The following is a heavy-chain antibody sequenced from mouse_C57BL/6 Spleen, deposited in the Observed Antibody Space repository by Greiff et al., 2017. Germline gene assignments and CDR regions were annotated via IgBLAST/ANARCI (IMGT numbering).Heavy chain of an antibody. CDR3: AREGYLYYYAMDY. CDR2: INPYNGDT. CDR1: GYSFTGYF. V-gene: IGHV1-20*01. Sequence: LVESGPELVKPGDSVKISCKASGYSFTGYFMNWVMQSHGKSLEWIGRINPYNGDTFYNQKFKGKATLTVDKSSSTAHMELRSLTSEDSAVYYCAREGYLYYYAMDYWGQGTSVTVSS. D-gene: IGHD2-2*01. J-gene: IGHJ4*01.